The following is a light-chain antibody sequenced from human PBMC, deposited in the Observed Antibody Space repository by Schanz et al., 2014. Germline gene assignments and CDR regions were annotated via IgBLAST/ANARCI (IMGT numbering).Light chain of an antibody. V-gene: IGKV1-8*01. J-gene: IGKJ4*01. CDR3: LQHNSYPLT. CDR1: QGISSY. Sequence: AIRMTQSPSSLSASTGDRVTITCRASQGISSYLAWYQQKPGKAPKLLIYAASTLQSGVPSRFSGSGSGTDFTLTISSLQPEDFATYYCLQHNSYPLTFGGGTKVEIK. CDR2: AAS.